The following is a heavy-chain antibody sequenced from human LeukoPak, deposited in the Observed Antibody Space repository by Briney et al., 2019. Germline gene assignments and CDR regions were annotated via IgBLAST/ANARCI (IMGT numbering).Heavy chain of an antibody. V-gene: IGHV3-30*02. Sequence: GGALRLSCAASGVTFISYGMHWVRPAPGQGLEGGGFLRYDGSNKYYADSVKGRFTISRDNSKNTLYLQMNSLRAEDTAVYYCAKVGRYYDLYYYYYMDVWGKGTTVTVSS. CDR3: AKVGRYYDLYYYYYMDV. D-gene: IGHD3-3*01. CDR1: GVTFISYG. CDR2: LRYDGSNK. J-gene: IGHJ6*03.